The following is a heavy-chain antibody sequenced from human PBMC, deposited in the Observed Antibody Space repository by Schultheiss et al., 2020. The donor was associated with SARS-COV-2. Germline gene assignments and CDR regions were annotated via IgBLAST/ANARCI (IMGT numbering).Heavy chain of an antibody. D-gene: IGHD3-10*01. V-gene: IGHV4-61*08. CDR1: GGSISSGGYS. CDR2: IYYSGST. Sequence: SETLSLTCAVSGGSISSGGYSWSWIRQPPGKGLEWIGYIYYSGSTNYNPSLKSRVTISVDTSKNQFSLKLSSVTAADTAVYYCARVPGDWFDPWGQGTLVTVSS. J-gene: IGHJ5*02. CDR3: ARVPGDWFDP.